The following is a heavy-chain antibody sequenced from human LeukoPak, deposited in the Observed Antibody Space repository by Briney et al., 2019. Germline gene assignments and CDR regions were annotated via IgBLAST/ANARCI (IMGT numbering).Heavy chain of an antibody. V-gene: IGHV3-30-3*01. Sequence: PGRSLRLSCAASGFTFSSYAMQWVRQAPGKGLEWVALISYDVNNKYYADSVKGRFTISRDNSKNTLYVQMNSLRPEDTAVYYCATGGSSWSGDYWGQGTLVTVSS. J-gene: IGHJ4*02. CDR2: ISYDVNNK. D-gene: IGHD6-13*01. CDR3: ATGGSSWSGDY. CDR1: GFTFSSYA.